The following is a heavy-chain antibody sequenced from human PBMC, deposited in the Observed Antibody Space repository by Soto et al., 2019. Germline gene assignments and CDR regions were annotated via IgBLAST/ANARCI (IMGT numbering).Heavy chain of an antibody. CDR1: GGTFSIYA. CDR3: ASHCSGGSCKFDY. CDR2: IIPIFGTA. J-gene: IGHJ4*02. D-gene: IGHD2-15*01. Sequence: SVKVSCKASGGTFSIYAISWVLQAPGQGLEWMGGIIPIFGTANYAQKFQGRVTITADESTSTAYMELSSLRSEDTAVYYCASHCSGGSCKFDYWGQGTLVTVS. V-gene: IGHV1-69*13.